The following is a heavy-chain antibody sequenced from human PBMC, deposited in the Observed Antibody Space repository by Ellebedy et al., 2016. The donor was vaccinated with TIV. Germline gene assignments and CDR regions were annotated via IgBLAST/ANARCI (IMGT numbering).Heavy chain of an antibody. CDR1: GASMNYNY. J-gene: IGHJ4*02. V-gene: IGHV4-59*08. CDR2: IYDVGTT. D-gene: IGHD3-3*01. CDR3: ARTARYYNFWSGYREHFDY. Sequence: MPSETLSLTCDVSGASMNYNYWTWVRKPPGKGLEWIGYIYDVGTTNYNPSLKSRVAISIDTSNNQFSLKLKSVTAADTAVYFCARTARYYNFWSGYREHFDYWGQGTLVTVSS.